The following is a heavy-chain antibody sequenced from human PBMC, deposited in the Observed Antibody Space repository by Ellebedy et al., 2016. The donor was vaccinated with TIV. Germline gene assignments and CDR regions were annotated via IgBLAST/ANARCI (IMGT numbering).Heavy chain of an antibody. V-gene: IGHV1-18*04. CDR3: AREIGAGPVVYQY. Sequence: AASVKVSCKASGYSFTSYGSSWVRQAPGQGLEWMGWINAYNGNTNIAQKFQGRVTMTTDTSTSTAYMEVRRLRSDDTAGYYCAREIGAGPVVYQYWGQGTLVSVSS. J-gene: IGHJ1*01. CDR2: INAYNGNT. CDR1: GYSFTSYG. D-gene: IGHD5/OR15-5a*01.